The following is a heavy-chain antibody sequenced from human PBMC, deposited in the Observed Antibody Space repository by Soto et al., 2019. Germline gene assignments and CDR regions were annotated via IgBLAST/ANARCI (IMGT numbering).Heavy chain of an antibody. CDR3: ARIALYGSGSNLYYYYLDV. CDR1: GYSFTSYW. Sequence: GESLKVSWKGSGYSFTSYWIGWVRQMPGKGLEWMGIIYPGDSDTRYSPSFQGQVTISADKSISTAYLQWSSLKASYTAMYYCARIALYGSGSNLYYYYLDVWGKGTTSTVSS. V-gene: IGHV5-51*01. J-gene: IGHJ6*03. D-gene: IGHD3-10*01. CDR2: IYPGDSDT.